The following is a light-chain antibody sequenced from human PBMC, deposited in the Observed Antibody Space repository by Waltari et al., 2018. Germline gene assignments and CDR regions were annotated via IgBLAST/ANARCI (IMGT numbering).Light chain of an antibody. J-gene: IGLJ3*02. CDR2: DST. CDR3: QVWDSRSDHLLV. CDR1: NIGIKS. V-gene: IGLV3-21*02. Sequence: SYVLTQPPSVSVAPGQTAIFTCGGNNIGIKSVHWYQLRPGQAPVLVVYDSTDRPSGLPERIPGSNSGNTATLSISSVEAGDEADYYCQVWDSRSDHLLVFGGGTKLTVL.